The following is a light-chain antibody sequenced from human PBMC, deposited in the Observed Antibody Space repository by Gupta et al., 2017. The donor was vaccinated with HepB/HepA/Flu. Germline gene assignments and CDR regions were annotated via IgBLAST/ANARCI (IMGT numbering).Light chain of an antibody. CDR2: KVS. CDR3: VQGPNAPFT. J-gene: IGKJ2*01. CDR1: RSLVYSDGNTY. V-gene: IGKV2-30*01. Sequence: VVLTPSPLSPLATLGQPSAISCRCSRSLVYSDGNTYLDWFQQRPGQSPRRLIYKVSSRASGVPDRFSGSGSGTDFTLNISRVEAEDVGVYYCVQGPNAPFTFGQGTKLEIK.